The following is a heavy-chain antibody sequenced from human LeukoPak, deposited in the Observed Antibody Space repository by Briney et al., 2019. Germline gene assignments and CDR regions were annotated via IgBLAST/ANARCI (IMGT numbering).Heavy chain of an antibody. Sequence: SETLSLTCAVSGGSISSSNWWSWVRQPPGKGLGWIGEIYHSGSTNYNPSLKSRVTISVDKSKNQFSLKLSSVTAADTAVYYCARWEQQLVRAFDIWGQGTMVTVSS. V-gene: IGHV4-4*02. D-gene: IGHD6-13*01. CDR3: ARWEQQLVRAFDI. CDR1: GGSISSSNW. J-gene: IGHJ3*02. CDR2: IYHSGST.